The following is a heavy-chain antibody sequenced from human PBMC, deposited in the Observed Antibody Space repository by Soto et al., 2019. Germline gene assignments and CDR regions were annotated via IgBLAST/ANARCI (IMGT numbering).Heavy chain of an antibody. CDR3: ARDQKVYNILTELDF. Sequence: ASVKVSCKASGYTFTSYGISWVRQAPGQGLAWMGWVSTYNGDTHYPQNFQGRVIMTTDTSTNTAYMELKSLRSDDTAIYFCARDQKVYNILTELDFWGQGTLDTVS. CDR1: GYTFTSYG. CDR2: VSTYNGDT. V-gene: IGHV1-18*01. D-gene: IGHD3-9*01. J-gene: IGHJ4*02.